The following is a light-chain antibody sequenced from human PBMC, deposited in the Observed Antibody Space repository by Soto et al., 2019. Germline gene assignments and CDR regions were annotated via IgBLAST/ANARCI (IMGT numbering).Light chain of an antibody. CDR3: QRYGSSPRFT. J-gene: IGKJ3*01. V-gene: IGKV3-20*01. CDR2: GAS. Sequence: EIVLTQSPGTLSLSPGERATLSCRASQSVSRSYLAWYQHKPGQAPRLLIYGASNRATGIPDRFSGSGSGTDFTLTISRLEPEDLAVYYCQRYGSSPRFTFGPGTKVDIK. CDR1: QSVSRSY.